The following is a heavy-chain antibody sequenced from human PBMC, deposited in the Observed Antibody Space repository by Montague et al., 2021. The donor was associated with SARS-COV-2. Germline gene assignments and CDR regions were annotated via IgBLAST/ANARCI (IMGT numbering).Heavy chain of an antibody. CDR1: GDSVVGHRRR. Sequence: CAISGDSVVGHRRRWEEHRHELQSQLHCVGRPHLGKKRDNDYALXVKXRITINPDTSKNQFSLQLNSVTPEDTAVYYCAREQQWLGAVYYYYGMDVWGQGTTVTVSS. V-gene: IGHV6-1*01. J-gene: IGHJ6*02. CDR2: PHLGKKRDN. D-gene: IGHD6-19*01. CDR3: AREQQWLGAVYYYYGMDV.